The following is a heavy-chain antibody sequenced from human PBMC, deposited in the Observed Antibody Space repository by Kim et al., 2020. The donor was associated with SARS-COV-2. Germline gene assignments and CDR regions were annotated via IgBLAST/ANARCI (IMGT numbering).Heavy chain of an antibody. D-gene: IGHD3-22*01. V-gene: IGHV1-46*01. CDR3: ARVDTDSSGYYSVY. Sequence: AQKVQGRVTMTRDTSPSTVYMELSSLRSEDTAVYYCARVDTDSSGYYSVYWGQGTLVTVSS. J-gene: IGHJ4*02.